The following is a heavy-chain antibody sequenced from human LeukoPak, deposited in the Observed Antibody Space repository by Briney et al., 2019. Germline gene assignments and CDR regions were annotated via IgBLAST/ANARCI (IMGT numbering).Heavy chain of an antibody. J-gene: IGHJ4*02. D-gene: IGHD3-22*01. CDR3: ARQGVEYYYDSSGCDY. CDR1: GDSISXYX. Sequence: PSETLSLTCXVSGDSISXYXXXXXXQPPXXXXXXXXXXYYSGRTNYNPSLKXRVTISVDTSKNQFSLKLSSVTAADTAVYCARQGVEYYYDSSGCDYWGQGTLVTVSS. V-gene: IGHV4-59*08. CDR2: XYYSGRT.